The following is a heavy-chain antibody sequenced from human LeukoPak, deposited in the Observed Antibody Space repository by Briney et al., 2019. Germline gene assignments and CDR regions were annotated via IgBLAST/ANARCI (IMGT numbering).Heavy chain of an antibody. D-gene: IGHD6-13*01. V-gene: IGHV3-21*01. CDR3: ASFSIAAANDAFDI. J-gene: IGHJ3*02. CDR1: GFTFSSYS. Sequence: PGGSLRLSCAASGFTFSSYSMNWVRQAPGKGLEWVSSISSSSSYIYYADSVKGRFTISRDNAKNSLYLQMNSLRAEDTAVYYCASFSIAAANDAFDIWGQGTMVTVSS. CDR2: ISSSSSYI.